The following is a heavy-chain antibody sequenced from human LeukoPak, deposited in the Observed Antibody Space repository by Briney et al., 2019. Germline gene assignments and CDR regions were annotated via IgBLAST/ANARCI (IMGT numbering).Heavy chain of an antibody. D-gene: IGHD6-13*01. CDR3: ARDSGIAQVDY. V-gene: IGHV4-34*01. J-gene: IGHJ4*02. CDR2: MNHSGST. Sequence: PSETLSLTCAVYGGSFSGYYWSWIRQPPGKGLEWIGEMNHSGSTNYNPSLKSRVTISVDTSKNQFSLKLSSVTAADTAVYYCARDSGIAQVDYWGQGTLVTVSS. CDR1: GGSFSGYY.